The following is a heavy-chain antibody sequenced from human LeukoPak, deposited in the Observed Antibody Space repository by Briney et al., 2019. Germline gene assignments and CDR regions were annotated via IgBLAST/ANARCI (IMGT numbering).Heavy chain of an antibody. CDR3: ARVLVPAATSRYYYYGMDV. D-gene: IGHD2-2*01. Sequence: RSLRLSCAASGFTFSNYDMHWVRQAPGKGLEWVAVTWYDGSNKYYADSVKGRFTISRDNSKNTLYLQMNSLRAEDTAVYYCARVLVPAATSRYYYYGMDVWGQGTTVTVSS. CDR1: GFTFSNYD. CDR2: TWYDGSNK. J-gene: IGHJ6*02. V-gene: IGHV3-33*01.